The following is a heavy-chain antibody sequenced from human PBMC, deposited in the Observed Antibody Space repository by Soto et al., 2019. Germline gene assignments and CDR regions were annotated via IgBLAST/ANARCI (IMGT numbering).Heavy chain of an antibody. J-gene: IGHJ4*02. V-gene: IGHV3-9*01. CDR3: ATSAPAPGKY. Sequence: EVQLVESGGGLVQPGRSLRLSCAASGFTFDDYAMHWVRQAPGKGLEWVSGISWNSGSIGYADSVKGRFTISRDNAKNPLYLQMNTLRAEDTAVYYCATSAPAPGKYCGQGTLVTVSS. CDR2: ISWNSGSI. CDR1: GFTFDDYA. D-gene: IGHD6-13*01.